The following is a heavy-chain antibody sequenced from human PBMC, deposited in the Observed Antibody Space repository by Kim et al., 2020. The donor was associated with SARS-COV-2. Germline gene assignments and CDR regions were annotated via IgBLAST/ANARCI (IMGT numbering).Heavy chain of an antibody. CDR2: INSNADGGST. CDR3: TTERVGYYYDSSAYY. J-gene: IGHJ6*01. D-gene: IGHD3-22*01. CDR1: GFTFSDAW. V-gene: IGHV3-15*01. Sequence: GGSLRLSCAASGFTFSDAWMTWVRQAPGKGLEWVGRINSNADGGSTDYAAPVKGRFTMSRDDTENTLLLQISSLKNEDTAVYYCTTERVGYYYDSSAYY.